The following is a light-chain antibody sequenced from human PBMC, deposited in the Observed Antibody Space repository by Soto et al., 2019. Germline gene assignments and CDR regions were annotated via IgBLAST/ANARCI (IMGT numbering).Light chain of an antibody. CDR1: QYISSN. Sequence: DIVMTQSPATLSESPGERVTLSCRASQYISSNLAWYQQKPGQPPRLLIYDATSRAIGIPSRFSGSGSGTDFNLTIISLQSEDFAVYFCQQYRDWPPLTFGGGTKVEIK. J-gene: IGKJ4*01. V-gene: IGKV3D-15*01. CDR2: DAT. CDR3: QQYRDWPPLT.